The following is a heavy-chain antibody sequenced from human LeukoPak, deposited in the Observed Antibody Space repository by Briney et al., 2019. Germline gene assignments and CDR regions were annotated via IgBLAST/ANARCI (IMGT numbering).Heavy chain of an antibody. D-gene: IGHD3-3*02. CDR3: ARGFIFYYYYYYMDV. Sequence: SETLSLTRTVSGGSISSSSYYWGWIRQPPGKGLEWIGSIYYSGSTYYNPSLRSRVTISVDTSKNQFSLKLSSVTAADTAVYYCARGFIFYYYYYYMDVWGKGTTVIVPS. V-gene: IGHV4-39*07. CDR1: GGSISSSSYY. J-gene: IGHJ6*03. CDR2: IYYSGST.